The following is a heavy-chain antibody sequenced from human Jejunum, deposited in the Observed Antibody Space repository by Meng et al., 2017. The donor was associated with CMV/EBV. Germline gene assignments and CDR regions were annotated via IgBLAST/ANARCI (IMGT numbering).Heavy chain of an antibody. D-gene: IGHD2-2*01. J-gene: IGHJ4*02. Sequence: TASSNSMGWVRQTQGKGLEWVSFIYSGGTTYYADFVKGRFTISRDNSKNTLYLQMSSLKTEAPAVYSCARGTRAEFITIPGAWDYWGQGTLVTVSS. CDR1: TASSNS. V-gene: IGHV3-66*02. CDR3: ARGTRAEFITIPGAWDY. CDR2: IYSGGTT.